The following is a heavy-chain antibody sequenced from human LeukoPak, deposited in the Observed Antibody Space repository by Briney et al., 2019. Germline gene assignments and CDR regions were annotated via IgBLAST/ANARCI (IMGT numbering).Heavy chain of an antibody. D-gene: IGHD2-2*01. CDR3: ATLRGYCGSTSGHPDAFDI. Sequence: GASVKVSCKASGYTFTGYYMHWVRQAPGQGLEWMGWINPNSGGTNYAQKFQGRVTMTRDTSISTAYMELSRLRSDDTAVYYCATLRGYCGSTSGHPDAFDIWGQGTMVTVSS. CDR1: GYTFTGYY. V-gene: IGHV1-2*02. CDR2: INPNSGGT. J-gene: IGHJ3*02.